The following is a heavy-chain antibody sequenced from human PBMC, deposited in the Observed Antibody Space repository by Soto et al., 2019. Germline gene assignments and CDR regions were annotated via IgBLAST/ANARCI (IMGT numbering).Heavy chain of an antibody. CDR1: GYTFSNYW. V-gene: IGHV5-51*01. D-gene: IGHD6-19*01. J-gene: IGHJ3*02. Sequence: PGESLKISCKGSGYTFSNYWIDWVRQMPGKGLEWMGIIYPGDSDTRYSPSFQGQVTISADKSISTAYLQWSSLKASDTAMYYCARSYISGWRDAFDIWGQGTMVTVAS. CDR3: ARSYISGWRDAFDI. CDR2: IYPGDSDT.